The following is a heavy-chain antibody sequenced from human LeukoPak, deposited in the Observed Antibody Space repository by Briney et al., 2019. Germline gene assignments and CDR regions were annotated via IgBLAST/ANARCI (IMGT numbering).Heavy chain of an antibody. J-gene: IGHJ4*02. CDR3: ASPTN. CDR2: IYHSGST. V-gene: IGHV4-38-2*01. CDR1: GYSISSGYY. Sequence: PSETLSLTCAVSGYSISSGYYWGWIRHPPAKALEWIGSIYHSGSTYYNPTLKSRVTISVDTTKNHFPLKLSSVTAADPAVYYCASPTNWGQGTLVTVSS.